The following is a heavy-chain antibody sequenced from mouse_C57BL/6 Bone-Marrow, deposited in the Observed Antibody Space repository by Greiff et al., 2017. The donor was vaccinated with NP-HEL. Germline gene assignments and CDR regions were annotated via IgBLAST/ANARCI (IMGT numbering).Heavy chain of an antibody. J-gene: IGHJ4*01. CDR1: GFSFNTYA. CDR3: VRRLSGAMDY. Sequence: EVKLVESGGGLVQPKGSLKLSCAASGFSFNTYAMNWVRQAPGKGLEWVARIRSKSNNYATYYADSVKDRFTISRDDSESMLYLQMNNLKTEDTAMYYCVRRLSGAMDYWGQGTSVTVSS. D-gene: IGHD2-2*01. CDR2: IRSKSNNYAT. V-gene: IGHV10-1*01.